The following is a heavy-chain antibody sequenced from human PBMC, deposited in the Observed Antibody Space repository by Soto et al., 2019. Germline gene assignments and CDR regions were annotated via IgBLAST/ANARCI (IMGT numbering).Heavy chain of an antibody. V-gene: IGHV1-69*13. J-gene: IGHJ4*02. D-gene: IGHD1-7*01. CDR1: GGTFSSYA. CDR2: IIPIFGTA. CDR3: ATMGTSATGLYYFDY. Sequence: GASVKVSCKASGGTFSSYAISWVRQAPGQGLEWMGGIIPIFGTANYAQKFQGRVTITADESTSTAYMELSSLRSEDTAVYYCATMGTSATGLYYFDYWGQGTLVTVSS.